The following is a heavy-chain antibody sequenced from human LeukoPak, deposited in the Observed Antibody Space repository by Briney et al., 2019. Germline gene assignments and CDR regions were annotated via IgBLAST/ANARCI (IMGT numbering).Heavy chain of an antibody. Sequence: GGSLRLSCAASGFTFSTYALHWVRQAPGKGLEWVSYISTSSTTIDYADSVKGRFTISRDNAKNSLYLQMDSLRAEDTAVYYCARDSSYAFDYWGQGTLVTVSS. D-gene: IGHD5-18*01. V-gene: IGHV3-48*01. J-gene: IGHJ4*02. CDR2: ISTSSTTI. CDR1: GFTFSTYA. CDR3: ARDSSYAFDY.